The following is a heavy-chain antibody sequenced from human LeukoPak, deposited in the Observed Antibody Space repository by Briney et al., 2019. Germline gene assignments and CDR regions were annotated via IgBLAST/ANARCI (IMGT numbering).Heavy chain of an antibody. J-gene: IGHJ6*03. Sequence: EASVKVSCKASGYTFTGYYMHWVRQAPGQGLEWMGWINPNSGGTNYAQKFQGRVTMTRDTSISTAYMELSRLRSDDTAVYYCARALEFAGAPYYYYMDVWGKGTTVTVSS. CDR3: ARALEFAGAPYYYYMDV. D-gene: IGHD1-26*01. CDR2: INPNSGGT. V-gene: IGHV1-2*02. CDR1: GYTFTGYY.